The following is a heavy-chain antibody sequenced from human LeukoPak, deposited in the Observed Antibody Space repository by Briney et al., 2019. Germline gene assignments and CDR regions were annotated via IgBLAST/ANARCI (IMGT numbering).Heavy chain of an antibody. Sequence: SETLSLTCTVSGGSISSSSYYWVWIRQPPGKELEWIGSINYYGKTYYNPSVKSRVTISVDTSKNQFSLMVRSVTAADTAVYYCGRSAGFVHFDHWGQGTLVTVTS. D-gene: IGHD3-16*01. CDR3: GRSAGFVHFDH. V-gene: IGHV4-39*07. J-gene: IGHJ4*02. CDR2: INYYGKT. CDR1: GGSISSSSYY.